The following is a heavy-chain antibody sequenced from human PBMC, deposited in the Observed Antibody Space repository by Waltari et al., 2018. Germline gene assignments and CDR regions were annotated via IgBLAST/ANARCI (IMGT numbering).Heavy chain of an antibody. CDR1: GASITDYH. CDR2: MFISGST. D-gene: IGHD3-3*02. CDR3: ATKDGHF. J-gene: IGHJ4*02. V-gene: IGHV4-4*07. Sequence: QVQLQESGPGLVKPSETLSLTCTVSGASITDYHWRWFRQSAGKGLEWIGRMFISGSTDYNPSLQSRISMSLDASKSQFSLRLNSVTAADTAVYYCATKDGHFWGQGVLVTVSS.